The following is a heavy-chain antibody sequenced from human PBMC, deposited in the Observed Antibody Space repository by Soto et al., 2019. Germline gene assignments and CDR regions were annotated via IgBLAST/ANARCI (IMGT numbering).Heavy chain of an antibody. V-gene: IGHV1-18*01. CDR1: GYTFTSYG. CDR3: ARDGVDTAMVNNWFDP. J-gene: IGHJ5*02. Sequence: ASVKVSCKASGYTFTSYGISWVRQAPGQGLEWMGWISAYNGNTNYAQKLQGRVTMTTDTSTSTAYMELRSLRSDDTAVYYCARDGVDTAMVNNWFDPWGQGTLVTVSS. CDR2: ISAYNGNT. D-gene: IGHD5-18*01.